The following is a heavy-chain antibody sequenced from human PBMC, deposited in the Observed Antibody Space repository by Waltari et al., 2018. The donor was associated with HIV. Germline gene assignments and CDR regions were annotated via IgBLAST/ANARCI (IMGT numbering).Heavy chain of an antibody. Sequence: QVQLVQSGAAMKKPGSSWKFSSKASGGTFGNHGINWGRRAPGQGLEWRGGIIPIFGETNLAQKDQGRVTISADEFTSTVYMELSSLRSEDTAVYHCARTDTHFWGQGTLVTVSS. V-gene: IGHV1-69*12. CDR2: IIPIFGET. CDR1: GGTFGNHG. CDR3: ARTDTHF. J-gene: IGHJ4*02.